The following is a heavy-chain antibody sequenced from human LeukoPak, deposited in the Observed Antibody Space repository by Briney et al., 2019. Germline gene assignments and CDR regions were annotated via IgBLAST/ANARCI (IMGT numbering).Heavy chain of an antibody. V-gene: IGHV3-66*02. CDR3: ASTPYGDYYFDY. CDR2: IYSGGST. J-gene: IGHJ4*02. D-gene: IGHD4-17*01. CDR1: GFTVSSNY. Sequence: GGSLRLSCAASGFTVSSNYMSWVRQAPGKGLEWVSVIYSGGSTYYADSVKVRFTISRDNSKNTLYLQMNSLRAEDTAVYYCASTPYGDYYFDYWGQGTLVTVSS.